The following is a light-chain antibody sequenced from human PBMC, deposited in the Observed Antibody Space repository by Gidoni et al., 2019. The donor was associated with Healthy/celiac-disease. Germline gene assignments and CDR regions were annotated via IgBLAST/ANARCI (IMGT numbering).Light chain of an antibody. V-gene: IGKV3-11*01. J-gene: IGKJ4*01. CDR2: DAS. CDR3: QQRSNWPPGLT. CDR1: QSVSSY. Sequence: EIVLTQSPATLSLSPGERATLSCSASQSVSSYLAWYQQKPGQAPRLLIYDASNRATGIPARFSGSASGTDFTLTISSLDPEDFAVYYCQQRSNWPPGLTFGGGTKVEIK.